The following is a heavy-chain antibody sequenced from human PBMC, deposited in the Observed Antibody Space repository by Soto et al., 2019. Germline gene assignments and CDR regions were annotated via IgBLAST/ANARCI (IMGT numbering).Heavy chain of an antibody. CDR2: IIPIFGTA. CDR1: GGTFSSYA. CDR3: ARRGGITMVRARKTYYYYGMDV. V-gene: IGHV1-69*13. D-gene: IGHD3-10*01. Sequence: AVKVACKASGGTFSSYAISWVRQAPGQGLEWMGGIIPIFGTANYAQKFQGRVTITADESTSTAYMELSSLRSEDTAVYYCARRGGITMVRARKTYYYYGMDVWGQGTTVTVSS. J-gene: IGHJ6*02.